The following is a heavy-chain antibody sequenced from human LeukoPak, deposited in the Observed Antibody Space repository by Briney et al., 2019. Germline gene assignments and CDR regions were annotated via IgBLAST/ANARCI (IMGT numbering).Heavy chain of an antibody. CDR2: ISNSGGST. CDR3: AKARSVWDFDY. CDR1: GFTFSSYV. D-gene: IGHD1-14*01. V-gene: IGHV3-23*01. J-gene: IGHJ4*02. Sequence: GGSLRLSCAASGFTFSSYVMSWVRQAPGKGLEWVSSISNSGGSTYYADSVKGRFTISRDNSKNTLYLQMNSLRAEDTAVYYCAKARSVWDFDYWGQGTLVTVSS.